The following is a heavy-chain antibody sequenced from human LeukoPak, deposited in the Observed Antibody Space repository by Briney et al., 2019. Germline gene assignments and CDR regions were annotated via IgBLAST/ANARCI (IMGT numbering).Heavy chain of an antibody. CDR3: ATQQGGTPAY. D-gene: IGHD3-16*01. CDR1: GFSISSSW. CDR2: ITNDGSST. J-gene: IGHJ4*02. Sequence: PGGSLRLSCVASGFSISSSWMHWVRQVPGKGLVWVSRITNDGSSTTYAGSVKGRFTISRDNAKNMLYLQVNSLRAEDAAVYYCATQQGGTPAYWGQGTLVTVSS. V-gene: IGHV3-74*01.